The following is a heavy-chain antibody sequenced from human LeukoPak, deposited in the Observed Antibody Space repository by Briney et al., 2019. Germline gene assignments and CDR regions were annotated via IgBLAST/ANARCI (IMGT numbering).Heavy chain of an antibody. CDR1: GFTFSSYA. Sequence: PGGSLRLSCAASGFTFSSYAMHWVRQAPGKGLEWVAVISYDGSNKYYADSVKGRFTISRDNSKNTLYLQMNSLRAEDTAVYYCAILDSCWGQGTLVTVSS. CDR3: AILDSC. J-gene: IGHJ4*02. D-gene: IGHD2-15*01. CDR2: ISYDGSNK. V-gene: IGHV3-30*04.